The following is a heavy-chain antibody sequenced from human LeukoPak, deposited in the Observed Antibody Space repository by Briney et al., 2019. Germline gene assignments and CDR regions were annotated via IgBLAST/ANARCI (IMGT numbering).Heavy chain of an antibody. CDR1: GGSISSYY. CDR2: IYYSGST. Sequence: SETLTLTCTVSGGSISSYYWSWIRQPPGKGLEWIGYIYYSGSTNYNPSLKSRVTISVDTSKNQFSLKLSSVTAADTAVYYCARFTYYYGSGSNDAFDIWGQGTMVTVSS. J-gene: IGHJ3*02. V-gene: IGHV4-59*01. CDR3: ARFTYYYGSGSNDAFDI. D-gene: IGHD3-10*01.